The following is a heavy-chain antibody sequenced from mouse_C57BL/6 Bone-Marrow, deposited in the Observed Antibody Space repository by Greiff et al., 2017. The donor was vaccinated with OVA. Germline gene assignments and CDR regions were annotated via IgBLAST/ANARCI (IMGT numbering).Heavy chain of an antibody. V-gene: IGHV14-4*01. CDR2: IDPENGDT. Sequence: EVQLQQSGAELVRPGASVKLSCTASGFNIKDDYMHWVKQRPEQGLEWIGWIDPENGDTEYASKFQGKATITADKSSNTAYLQLSSLTSEDTAVYYCTTGSTTVSRYFDVWGTGTTVTVSS. CDR3: TTGSTTVSRYFDV. CDR1: GFNIKDDY. D-gene: IGHD1-1*01. J-gene: IGHJ1*03.